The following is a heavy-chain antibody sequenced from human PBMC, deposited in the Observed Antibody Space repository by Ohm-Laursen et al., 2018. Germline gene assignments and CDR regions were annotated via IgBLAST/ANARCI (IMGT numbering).Heavy chain of an antibody. CDR1: GFTVSNNY. CDR3: AIYYDGNGAFPGGVAY. V-gene: IGHV3-53*01. Sequence: GSLRLSCTASGFTVSNNYMTWVRQAPGKGLEWVSVIYRGGTTYYADSVKGRFTSSRDNSQNTLYLQMNSLRAEDTAVYYCAIYYDGNGAFPGGVAYWGQGTLVTVSS. J-gene: IGHJ4*02. CDR2: IYRGGTT. D-gene: IGHD3-22*01.